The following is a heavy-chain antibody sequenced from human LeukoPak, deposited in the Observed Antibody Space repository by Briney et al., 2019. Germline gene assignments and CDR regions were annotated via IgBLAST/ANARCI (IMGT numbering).Heavy chain of an antibody. CDR1: GFTFISNW. V-gene: IGHV3-7*03. J-gene: IGHJ3*02. Sequence: GGSLSLSCEAPGFTFISNWMSWVRQAPGKGLEWVANIKTDGSEKYYVDSVKGRFTISRDNAKNSLYLQMNSLRAEDTAVYYCARDLRFLGPEAAFDIWGQGTMVTVSS. CDR2: IKTDGSEK. D-gene: IGHD3-3*01. CDR3: ARDLRFLGPEAAFDI.